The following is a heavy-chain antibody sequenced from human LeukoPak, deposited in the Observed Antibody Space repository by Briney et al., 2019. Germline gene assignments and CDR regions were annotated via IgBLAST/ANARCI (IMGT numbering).Heavy chain of an antibody. CDR1: GYTFTGYY. CDR2: INPSSGGT. Sequence: GASVKVSCKASGYTFTGYYMHWVRQAPGQGLEWMGWINPSSGGTNYAQKFQGRVTMTRDTSISTAYMELSRLRSDDTAVYYCARLRITMIVRAFDIWGQGTMVTVSS. V-gene: IGHV1-2*02. CDR3: ARLRITMIVRAFDI. J-gene: IGHJ3*02. D-gene: IGHD3-22*01.